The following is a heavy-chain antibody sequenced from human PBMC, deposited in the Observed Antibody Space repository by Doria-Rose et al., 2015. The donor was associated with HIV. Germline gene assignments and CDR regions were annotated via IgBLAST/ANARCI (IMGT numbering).Heavy chain of an antibody. V-gene: IGHV4-39*01. CDR3: ARGGTVAGTRFDN. CDR1: RNHY. Sequence: RNHYWGWIRQPPGKGLEWIGSIYYSGSTYYNPSLRSRVSISADTSKNQVSLKLTSVTAADTAVYYCARGGTVAGTRFDNWGQGTLVTVSS. D-gene: IGHD6-19*01. CDR2: IYYSGST. J-gene: IGHJ4*02.